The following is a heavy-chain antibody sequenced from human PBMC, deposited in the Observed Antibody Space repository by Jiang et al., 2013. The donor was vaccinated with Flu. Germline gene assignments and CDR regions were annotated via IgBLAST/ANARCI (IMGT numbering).Heavy chain of an antibody. V-gene: IGHV3-30*18. J-gene: IGHJ4*01. CDR2: ISYDGSNK. D-gene: IGHD2-15*01. CDR3: AKGRGGVVVVVAAFDY. Sequence: VQLLESGGGVVQPGRSLRLSCAASGFTFSSYGMHWVRQAPGKGLEWVAVISYDGSNKYYADSVKGRFTISRDNSKNTLYLQMNSLRAEDTAVYYCAKGRGGVVVVVAAFDY. CDR1: GFTFSSYG.